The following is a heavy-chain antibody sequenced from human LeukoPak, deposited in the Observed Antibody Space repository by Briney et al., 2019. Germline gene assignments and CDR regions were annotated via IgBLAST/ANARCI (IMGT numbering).Heavy chain of an antibody. J-gene: IGHJ4*02. V-gene: IGHV1-8*01. CDR2: MNPNSGNT. D-gene: IGHD3-16*01. CDR3: ARVGTRYVWGSPTSNY. CDR1: GYTFTSYD. Sequence: ASVKVSCKASGYTFTSYDINWVRQATGKGLEWMGWMNPNSGNTGYAQKFQGRVTMPRNTSISTAYMELSSLRSEDTAVYYWARVGTRYVWGSPTSNYWGQGTLVTVSS.